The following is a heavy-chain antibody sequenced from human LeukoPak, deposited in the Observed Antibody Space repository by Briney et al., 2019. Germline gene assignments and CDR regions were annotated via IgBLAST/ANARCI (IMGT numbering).Heavy chain of an antibody. Sequence: KTSETLSLTCAVYGGSFSGYYWSWIRQPPGKGLEWIGEINHSGSTNYNPSLKSRVTISVDTSKNQFSLKLSSVTAADTAVYYCARRLIIAAAGFDYWGQGTLVTVSS. V-gene: IGHV4-34*01. CDR1: GGSFSGYY. CDR2: INHSGST. CDR3: ARRLIIAAAGFDY. D-gene: IGHD6-13*01. J-gene: IGHJ4*02.